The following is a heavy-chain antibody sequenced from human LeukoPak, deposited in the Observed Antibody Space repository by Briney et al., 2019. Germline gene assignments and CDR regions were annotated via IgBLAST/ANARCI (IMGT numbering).Heavy chain of an antibody. D-gene: IGHD4-11*01. V-gene: IGHV4-30-4*08. J-gene: IGHJ6*03. Sequence: PSETLSLTCTVSGGSISSGDYYWSWIRQPPGKGLEWIGYIYYSGSTYYNPSLKIRVTLSVDTSKTQFSLKLSSVTAADTAVYYCARARTTTPNYYYYYYMDVWGKGTTVTVSS. CDR3: ARARTTTPNYYYYYYMDV. CDR1: GGSISSGDYY. CDR2: IYYSGST.